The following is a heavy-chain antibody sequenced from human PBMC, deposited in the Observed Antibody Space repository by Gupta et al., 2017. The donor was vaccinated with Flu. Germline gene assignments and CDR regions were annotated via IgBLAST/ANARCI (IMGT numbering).Heavy chain of an antibody. Sequence: MHWVRQSPGKGLEWVSGISWNSGIVSYADSVRGRFTISRDNAKNSLYLQMDSLRAEDTALYYCVKDHNDYTKHEIKYGMDVWGQGTTVTVAS. CDR3: VKDHNDYTKHEIKYGMDV. D-gene: IGHD4-4*01. J-gene: IGHJ6*02. CDR2: ISWNSGIV. V-gene: IGHV3-9*01.